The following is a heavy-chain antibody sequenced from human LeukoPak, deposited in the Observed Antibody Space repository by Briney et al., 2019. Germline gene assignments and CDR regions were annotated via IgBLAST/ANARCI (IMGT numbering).Heavy chain of an antibody. CDR3: AKGWDVDTAIDY. J-gene: IGHJ4*02. Sequence: GGSLRLSCAASGFTFSNYNMNWVRQAPGKGLEWVAFIRYDGSNKYYADSVKGRFTISRDNSKNTLYLQMNSLRAEDTAVYYCAKGWDVDTAIDYWGQGTLVTVSS. D-gene: IGHD5-18*01. V-gene: IGHV3-30*02. CDR2: IRYDGSNK. CDR1: GFTFSNYN.